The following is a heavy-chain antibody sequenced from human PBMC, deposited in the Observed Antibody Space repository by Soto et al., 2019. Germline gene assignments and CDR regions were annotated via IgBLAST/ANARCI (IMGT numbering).Heavy chain of an antibody. Sequence: SETLSLTCAVYGGSFSGYYGSWIRQPPGKGLEWIGEINQSGSTNYNPSLKSRVTISVDTSKNQFSLKLSSVTAADAAVYYCASRYDYGEGYGWFDPWGQGTLVTVPQ. CDR2: INQSGST. CDR1: GGSFSGYY. V-gene: IGHV4-34*01. D-gene: IGHD5-12*01. J-gene: IGHJ5*02. CDR3: ASRYDYGEGYGWFDP.